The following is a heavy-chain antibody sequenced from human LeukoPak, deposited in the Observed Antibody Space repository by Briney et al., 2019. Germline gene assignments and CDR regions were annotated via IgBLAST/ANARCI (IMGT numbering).Heavy chain of an antibody. CDR1: GFTFSSYW. D-gene: IGHD3-10*01. Sequence: PGGSLRLSCAASGFTFSSYWLHWVRQAPGKGLVGVSCINSDASSTSYADSVKGRFTISRDNAKNTLYLQMNSLRAEDTAVYYCARVLSDYYGSGSPDYWGQGTLVTVSS. J-gene: IGHJ4*02. CDR2: INSDASST. CDR3: ARVLSDYYGSGSPDY. V-gene: IGHV3-74*01.